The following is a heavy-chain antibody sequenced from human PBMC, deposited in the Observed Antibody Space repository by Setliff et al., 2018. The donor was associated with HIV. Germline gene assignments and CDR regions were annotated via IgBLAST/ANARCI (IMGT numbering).Heavy chain of an antibody. Sequence: PGESLKISCKGSGYNFRKYWIAWVRQMPGKGLEWMGIIFPGDSETTYRPSFQGQVTISIDKSISTAYLQWSSLKASDTAMYFCARVAVPSTVYYYYHMDAWGKGTAVTVSS. V-gene: IGHV5-51*01. CDR1: GYNFRKYW. CDR2: IFPGDSET. CDR3: ARVAVPSTVYYYYHMDA. J-gene: IGHJ6*03. D-gene: IGHD6-19*01.